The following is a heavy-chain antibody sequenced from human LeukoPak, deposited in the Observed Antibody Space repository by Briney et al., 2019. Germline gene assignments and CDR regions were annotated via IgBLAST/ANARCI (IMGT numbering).Heavy chain of an antibody. D-gene: IGHD1-26*01. V-gene: IGHV3-23*01. Sequence: PGGSLRLSCAASGFTFSSYAMSWVRQAPGKGLEWVSAISGSGGSTYYADPVKGRFTISRDNSKNTLYLQMNSLRAEDTAVYYCAKSNLGGATRPWFDPWGQGTLVTVSS. CDR1: GFTFSSYA. CDR2: ISGSGGST. J-gene: IGHJ5*02. CDR3: AKSNLGGATRPWFDP.